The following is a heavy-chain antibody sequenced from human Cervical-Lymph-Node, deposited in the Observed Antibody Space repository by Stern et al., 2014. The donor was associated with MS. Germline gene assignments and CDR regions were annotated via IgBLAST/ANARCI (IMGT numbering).Heavy chain of an antibody. CDR2: IDHSGTT. V-gene: IGHV4-30-4*01. CDR1: GASISSGDYY. D-gene: IGHD6-19*01. Sequence: QVQLQESGPGLVRPSQTLSLTCTVSGASISSGDYYWSWIRPPPGKGLEWIGYIDHSGTTYYNPSFKTRLTISIDTSKNQFSLSLTSVTAADTAVYYCARDFTVAGSFDYWGQGTLVSVSS. J-gene: IGHJ4*02. CDR3: ARDFTVAGSFDY.